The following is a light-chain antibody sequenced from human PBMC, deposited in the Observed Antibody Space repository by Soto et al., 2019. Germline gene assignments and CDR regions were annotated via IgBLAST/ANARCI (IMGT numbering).Light chain of an antibody. CDR2: GNS. J-gene: IGLJ2*01. Sequence: QSVLTHPPSVSGAPGQRVTISCTGSSSNIGAGYDVHWYQQLPGTAPKLLIYGNSNRPSGVPDRFSGSKSGTSASLAITGLQAEDEAYYYCQSYDSSLSVVFGGGTKLTVL. V-gene: IGLV1-40*01. CDR1: SSNIGAGYD. CDR3: QSYDSSLSVV.